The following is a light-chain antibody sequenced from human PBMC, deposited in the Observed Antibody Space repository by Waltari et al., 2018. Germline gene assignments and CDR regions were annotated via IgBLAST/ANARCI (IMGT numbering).Light chain of an antibody. CDR3: QQYDDFPPYT. J-gene: IGKJ2*01. CDR2: DTS. CDR1: RDIKNF. Sequence: DIQMTQSPSSLSASVGDRVTLSCQASRDIKNFLNWYQQKPGQAPKLLIYDTSNLEIGVPSRFSGRGSGTHFTFTISSLQPEDVATYYCQQYDDFPPYTFGQGTKVEIK. V-gene: IGKV1-33*01.